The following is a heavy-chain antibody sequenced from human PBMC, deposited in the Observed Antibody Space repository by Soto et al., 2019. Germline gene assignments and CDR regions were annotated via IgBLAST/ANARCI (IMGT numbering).Heavy chain of an antibody. V-gene: IGHV4-59*02. CDR3: ARAETSGIHYFDY. D-gene: IGHD6-13*01. J-gene: IGHJ4*02. CDR1: GDSVNSYY. CDR2: VYYSGST. Sequence: PSETLSLTCTVTGDSVNSYYWSWMRQPPGKGLECMGYVYYSGSTNYNPSLKSRVTISVDTSKNQISLRLKSVTAADTAVYCCARAETSGIHYFDYWGQGSLVTVSS.